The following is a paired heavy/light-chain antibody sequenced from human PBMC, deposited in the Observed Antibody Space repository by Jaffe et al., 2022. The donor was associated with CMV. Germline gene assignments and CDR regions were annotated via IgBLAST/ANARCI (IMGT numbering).Heavy chain of an antibody. V-gene: IGHV3-53*01. CDR3: AREGRDGYNSRDDFDI. J-gene: IGHJ3*02. CDR2: VYPEGTT. D-gene: IGHD6-25*01. CDR1: GFTVTSKY. Sequence: EVQLVQSGGGLIQPGGSLRLSCAASGFTVTSKYMTWVRQTPGKGLEWVSVVYPEGTTYYGDSVKGRFTVSRDNSENTMYLQMNSLRAEDTAVYFCAREGRDGYNSRDDFDIWGQGTMVTVSS.
Light chain of an antibody. V-gene: IGKV1-9*01. J-gene: IGKJ4*01. Sequence: DIQLTQSPSFLSTSVGDRVTISCRASQGISSYLAWYQQKPGKAPKVLIYDASTLQSGVPSRFSGSGSGTEFTLTISSLQPEDVATYYCQQLHSYPITFGGGTKVGIK. CDR1: QGISSY. CDR3: QQLHSYPIT. CDR2: DAS.